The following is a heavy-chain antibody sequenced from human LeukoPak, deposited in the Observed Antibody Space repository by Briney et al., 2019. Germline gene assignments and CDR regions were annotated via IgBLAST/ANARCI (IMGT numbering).Heavy chain of an antibody. J-gene: IGHJ4*02. D-gene: IGHD3-16*02. CDR2: IIPIFGTA. V-gene: IGHV1-69*05. CDR1: GGTFSSYA. CDR3: AGGRTHGEIMITFGVVIFLPDY. Sequence: SLKVSCEASGGTFSSYAISWVRQAPGQGLEWVGGIIPIFGTANYAQTFQGRVTITTDESTSTAYMELSSLRSEDTAAYYCAGGRTHGEIMITFGVVIFLPDYWGEGTLLTLSS.